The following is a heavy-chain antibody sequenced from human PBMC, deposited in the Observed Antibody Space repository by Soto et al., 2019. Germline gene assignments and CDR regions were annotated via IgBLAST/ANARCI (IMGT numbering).Heavy chain of an antibody. V-gene: IGHV3-23*01. D-gene: IGHD2-15*01. Sequence: PGGSLRLSCAASGFTFSSYAMSWVRQAPGKGLEWVSAISGSGGSTYYADSVKGRFTISRDNSKNTLYLQMNSLRAEDTAVYYSAKDRPGGYIVVVVAATFDYWGQGTLVTVSS. CDR2: ISGSGGST. CDR1: GFTFSSYA. J-gene: IGHJ4*02. CDR3: AKDRPGGYIVVVVAATFDY.